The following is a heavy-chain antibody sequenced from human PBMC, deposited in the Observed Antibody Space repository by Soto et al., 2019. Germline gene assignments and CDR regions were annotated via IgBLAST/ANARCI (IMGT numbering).Heavy chain of an antibody. V-gene: IGHV3-30*04. CDR2: ISSDGTEK. CDR1: GFKLSSYS. D-gene: IGHD5-18*01. Sequence: QVQLVESGGGVAQPGRSLRLFCAASGFKLSSYSLHWVRQSPGKGLEWVAAISSDGTEKHYADSVKGRFTISRDNSKNTLSLQLNSLRTEDTAVYYCARMFGFSYGPANRGMDVWGQGTTVTVSS. CDR3: ARMFGFSYGPANRGMDV. J-gene: IGHJ6*02.